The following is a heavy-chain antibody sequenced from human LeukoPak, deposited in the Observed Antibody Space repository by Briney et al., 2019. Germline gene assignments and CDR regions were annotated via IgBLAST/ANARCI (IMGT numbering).Heavy chain of an antibody. J-gene: IGHJ6*03. CDR3: ARGLLRSTSSGYYYMDV. CDR1: GGSISSSSYY. V-gene: IGHV4-39*07. CDR2: IYYSGST. Sequence: SETLSLTCTVSGGSISSSSYYWGWIRQPPGKGLEWIGSIYYSGSTYYNPSLKSRVTISVDTSKNQFSLKLSSVTAADTAVYYCARGLLRSTSSGYYYMDVWGKGTTVTVSS. D-gene: IGHD2-2*01.